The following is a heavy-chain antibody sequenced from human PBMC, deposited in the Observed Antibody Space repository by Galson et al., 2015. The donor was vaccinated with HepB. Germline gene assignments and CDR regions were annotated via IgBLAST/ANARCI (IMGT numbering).Heavy chain of an antibody. D-gene: IGHD5-24*01. V-gene: IGHV3-21*01. CDR2: IGGSSKSI. J-gene: IGHJ4*02. CDR3: ARDLGWLQGLDS. CDR1: GISFSPYP. Sequence: SLRLSCAASGISFSPYPMNWVRQAPGKGLEWVSSIGGSSKSIYYADPVKGRFTTSRDNAKNSLFLQMNSLRVEDTAVYYCARDLGWLQGLDSWGQGTLVTVSS.